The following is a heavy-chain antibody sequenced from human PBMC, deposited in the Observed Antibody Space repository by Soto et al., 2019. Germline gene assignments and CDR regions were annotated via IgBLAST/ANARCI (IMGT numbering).Heavy chain of an antibody. D-gene: IGHD3-22*01. CDR1: GFSLSTSGVG. CDR2: IYWDDDK. Sequence: QITLKESGPTLVKPTQTLTLTCTFSGFSLSTSGVGVGWIRQPPGKALEWLALIYWDDDKRYSPSLKSRLTITKDTSKNQVVLTMTNMDPVDIATYYCALSYYYDSSGYYPSSDWGQGTLVTVSS. J-gene: IGHJ4*02. CDR3: ALSYYYDSSGYYPSSD. V-gene: IGHV2-5*02.